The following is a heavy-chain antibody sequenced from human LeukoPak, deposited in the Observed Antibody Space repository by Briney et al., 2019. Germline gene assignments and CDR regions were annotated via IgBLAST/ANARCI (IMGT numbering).Heavy chain of an antibody. CDR1: GFTLSNAW. Sequence: GGSLRLSCAASGFTLSNAWMSWFRQAPGKGLEWVGRIKSKTDGGTTDYAAPVKGRFTISRDDSKNTLYLQMNSLKTEDTAVYYCTTVRLAAADHFDYWGQGTLVTVSS. CDR3: TTVRLAAADHFDY. D-gene: IGHD6-13*01. V-gene: IGHV3-15*01. CDR2: IKSKTDGGTT. J-gene: IGHJ4*02.